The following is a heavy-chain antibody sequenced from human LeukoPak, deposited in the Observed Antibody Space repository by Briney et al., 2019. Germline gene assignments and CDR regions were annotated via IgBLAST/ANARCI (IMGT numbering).Heavy chain of an antibody. V-gene: IGHV3-23*01. D-gene: IGHD3-3*01. Sequence: GGSLRLSCAASGFTFSSHAMAWLRQAPGKGLEWVSAIGGLGSSTYYGDSVKGRFTISRDNSKNTVYLQMDSLRVEDTAVYYCARDPGVVAFHYFDFWGQETLITVSS. CDR3: ARDPGVVAFHYFDF. J-gene: IGHJ4*02. CDR1: GFTFSSHA. CDR2: IGGLGSST.